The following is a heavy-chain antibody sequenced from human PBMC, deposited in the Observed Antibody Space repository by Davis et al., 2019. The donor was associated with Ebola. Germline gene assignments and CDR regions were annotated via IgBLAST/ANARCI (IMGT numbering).Heavy chain of an antibody. CDR1: GGTFSSYA. Sequence: SVKVSCKASGGTFSSYAISWVRQAPGQGLEWMGGIIPIFGTANYAQKFQGRVTITADESTSTAYMELSSLRSEDTAVYYCARGRGSRQVVPAAILYYYYYMDVWGKGTTVTVSS. V-gene: IGHV1-69*13. D-gene: IGHD2-2*01. CDR3: ARGRGSRQVVPAAILYYYYYMDV. J-gene: IGHJ6*03. CDR2: IIPIFGTA.